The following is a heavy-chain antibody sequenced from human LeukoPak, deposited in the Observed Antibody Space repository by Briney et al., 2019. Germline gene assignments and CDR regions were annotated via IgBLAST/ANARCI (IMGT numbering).Heavy chain of an antibody. CDR1: GGSFSGYY. CDR2: INHSGST. D-gene: IGHD6-13*01. Sequence: SETLSLTCAVYGGSFSGYYWSWIRQPPGKGLEWIGEINHSGSTNYNPSLKSRVTMSVDTSKNQFSLKLSSVTAADTAVYYCARALRYSSNDTTYRLDYWGQGTLVTVSS. V-gene: IGHV4-34*01. CDR3: ARALRYSSNDTTYRLDY. J-gene: IGHJ4*02.